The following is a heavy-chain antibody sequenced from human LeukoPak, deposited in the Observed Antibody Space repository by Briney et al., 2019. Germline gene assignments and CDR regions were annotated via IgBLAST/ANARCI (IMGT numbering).Heavy chain of an antibody. D-gene: IGHD3-10*01. Sequence: GRSLRLSCAASGFTFSSYGMHWVRQAPGKGLEWVAVIWYDGSNKYYADSVKGRFTISRDNSKNTLYLQMNSLRAEDTAVYYCARDSMARGVGDHFDYWGQGTLVTVSS. CDR2: IWYDGSNK. CDR3: ARDSMARGVGDHFDY. V-gene: IGHV3-33*01. J-gene: IGHJ4*02. CDR1: GFTFSSYG.